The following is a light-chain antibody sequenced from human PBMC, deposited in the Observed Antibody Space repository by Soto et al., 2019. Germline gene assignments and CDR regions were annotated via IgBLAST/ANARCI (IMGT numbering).Light chain of an antibody. V-gene: IGKV3-20*01. CDR2: GAS. CDR3: QQHGSSPPYT. Sequence: EIVLTQSPGILSLSPGERATLSCRASQSVSSSYLAWYQQKPGQAPRLLIYGASNRATGIPARFSASGSKTNFTLTISRLEPEDFAVYYCQQHGSSPPYTFGQGTQLEIK. J-gene: IGKJ2*01. CDR1: QSVSSSY.